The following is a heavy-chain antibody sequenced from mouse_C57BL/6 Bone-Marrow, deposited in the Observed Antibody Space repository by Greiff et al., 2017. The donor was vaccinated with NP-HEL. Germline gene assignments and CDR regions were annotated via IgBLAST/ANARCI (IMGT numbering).Heavy chain of an antibody. CDR2: IYPGSGNT. Sequence: VQLQQSGAELVRPGASVKLSCKASGYTFTDYYINWVKQRPGQGLEWIARIYPGSGNTYYNEKFKGKATLTAEKSSSTAYMQLSSLTSEDSAVYFCARWGYWGFAYWGQGTLVTVSA. CDR1: GYTFTDYY. D-gene: IGHD4-1*01. V-gene: IGHV1-76*01. CDR3: ARWGYWGFAY. J-gene: IGHJ3*01.